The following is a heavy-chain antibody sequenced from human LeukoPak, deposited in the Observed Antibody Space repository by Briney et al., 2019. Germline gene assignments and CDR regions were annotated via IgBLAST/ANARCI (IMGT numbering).Heavy chain of an antibody. Sequence: GGSLRLSCAGSGFTFSSYGMHWVRQAPGKGLEWVAFIRYDGCNKYYADSVKGRFTISRDNSKNTLYLQMNSLRAEDTAVYYCAKDFYYDSSGYYGRRPTCSDYWGQGTLVTVSS. D-gene: IGHD3-22*01. V-gene: IGHV3-30*02. CDR2: IRYDGCNK. CDR3: AKDFYYDSSGYYGRRPTCSDY. CDR1: GFTFSSYG. J-gene: IGHJ4*02.